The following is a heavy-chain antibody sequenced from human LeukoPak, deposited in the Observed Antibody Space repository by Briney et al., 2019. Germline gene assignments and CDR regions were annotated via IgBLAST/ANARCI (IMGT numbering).Heavy chain of an antibody. V-gene: IGHV1-8*01. CDR3: ARGGYCSSTSCHSNWFDP. CDR1: GYTFTSYD. J-gene: IGHJ5*02. CDR2: MNPNSGNT. Sequence: ASVKVSFKASGYTFTSYDINWVRQATGQGLEWMGWMNPNSGNTGYAQKFQGRVTMTRNTSISTAYMELSSLRSEDTAVYYCARGGYCSSTSCHSNWFDPWGQGTLVTVSS. D-gene: IGHD2-2*01.